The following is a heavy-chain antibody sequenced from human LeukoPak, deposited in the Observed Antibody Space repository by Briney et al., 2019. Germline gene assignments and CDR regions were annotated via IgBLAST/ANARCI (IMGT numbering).Heavy chain of an antibody. D-gene: IGHD6-13*01. CDR2: ISDNGGNT. V-gene: IGHV3-64D*06. Sequence: GGSLRLSCLASGFTFSNYAIHWVRQAPGKGLEYVSTISDNGGNTNYADSVKGRFTISRDNSKHTLYLQMHSLRPEDTAVYYCVKAAGSWYGYFAYCGQGTLVTVSS. CDR3: VKAAGSWYGYFAY. J-gene: IGHJ4*02. CDR1: GFTFSNYA.